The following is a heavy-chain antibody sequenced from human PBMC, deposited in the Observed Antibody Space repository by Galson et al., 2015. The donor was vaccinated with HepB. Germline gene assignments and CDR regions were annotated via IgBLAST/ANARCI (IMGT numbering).Heavy chain of an antibody. Sequence: SVKVSCKASGYTFTGYYMHWVRQAPGQGLEWMGRINPNSGGTNYAQKFQGRVTMTRDTSISTAYMELSRLRSDDTVVYYCAREISSSWYWYVDLWGRGTLVTVSS. CDR2: INPNSGGT. J-gene: IGHJ2*01. CDR3: AREISSSWYWYVDL. D-gene: IGHD6-13*01. V-gene: IGHV1-2*05. CDR1: GYTFTGYY.